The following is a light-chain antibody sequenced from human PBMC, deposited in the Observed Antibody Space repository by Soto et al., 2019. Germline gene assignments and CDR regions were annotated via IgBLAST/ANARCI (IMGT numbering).Light chain of an antibody. CDR2: DAS. CDR3: QQYTNTNNPWM. Sequence: DIQMTQSPSTLSRSVGARFTIICPASQTISTWMAWYQQKPGKAPKLLVYDASTLQSGVASRFSGSGSGTEFTLIISGLQPDDSATYYCQQYTNTNNPWMFGQGTKGDIK. J-gene: IGKJ1*01. CDR1: QTISTW. V-gene: IGKV1-5*02.